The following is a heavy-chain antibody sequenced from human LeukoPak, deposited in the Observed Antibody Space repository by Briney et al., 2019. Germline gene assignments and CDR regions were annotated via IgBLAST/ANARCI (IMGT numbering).Heavy chain of an antibody. D-gene: IGHD3-22*01. CDR2: ISAYNGNT. J-gene: IGHJ1*01. CDR3: AREFYYDSSGYYYLTYFQH. CDR1: GYTFTSYG. V-gene: IGHV1-18*01. Sequence: TSVKVSCKASGYTFTSYGISWVRQAPGQGLEWMGWISAYNGNTNYAQKLQGRVTMTTDTSTSTAYMELRSLRSDDTAVYYCAREFYYDSSGYYYLTYFQHWGHGTLVTVSS.